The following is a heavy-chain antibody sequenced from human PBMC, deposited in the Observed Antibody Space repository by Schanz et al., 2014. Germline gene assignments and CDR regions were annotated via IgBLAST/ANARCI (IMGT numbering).Heavy chain of an antibody. D-gene: IGHD2-15*01. J-gene: IGHJ6*02. Sequence: VQLLQFGGGVVQPGRSLRLSCAASGFTLSNSDMHWVRQGTGKGLEWVSTIGYLGDTYYPDSVKGRFTISRDNSKNTLYLQMNSLRAEDTAVYYCAKARRKSNCSGGRCFHYSYYGMDVWGQGTTXTVSS. V-gene: IGHV3-13*01. CDR3: AKARRKSNCSGGRCFHYSYYGMDV. CDR1: GFTLSNSD. CDR2: IGYLGDT.